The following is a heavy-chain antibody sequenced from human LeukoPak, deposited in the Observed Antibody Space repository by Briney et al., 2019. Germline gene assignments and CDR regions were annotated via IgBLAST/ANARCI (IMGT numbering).Heavy chain of an antibody. V-gene: IGHV4-39*01. D-gene: IGHD3-22*01. Sequence: SETLSLTCTVSGGSISSSSYYWGWIRQPPGKGLEWIGSIYYSGSTYYNPSLKSRVTISVDTSKNQFSLKLSSVTAADTAVYYCARGEPYDSSGYYYAPLDYYGMDVWGQGTTVTVSS. CDR2: IYYSGST. J-gene: IGHJ6*02. CDR1: GGSISSSSYY. CDR3: ARGEPYDSSGYYYAPLDYYGMDV.